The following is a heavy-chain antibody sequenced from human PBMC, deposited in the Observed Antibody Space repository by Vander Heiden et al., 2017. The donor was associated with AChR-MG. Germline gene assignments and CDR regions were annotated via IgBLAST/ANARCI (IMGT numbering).Heavy chain of an antibody. J-gene: IGHJ3*02. CDR2: ISYDGSNK. V-gene: IGHV3-30-3*01. D-gene: IGHD6-13*01. CDR3: ARDRTQSLAAGNAFDI. Sequence: QLQLVEPGGGVVEPGGCLRPSCAASAFTFTSYAMNGVRQAPGKGREWVAVISYDGSNKDYADSVKGRFTISRDNSKNTLYLQMNSLRAEDTAVYYCARDRTQSLAAGNAFDIWGQGTMVTVSS. CDR1: AFTFTSYA.